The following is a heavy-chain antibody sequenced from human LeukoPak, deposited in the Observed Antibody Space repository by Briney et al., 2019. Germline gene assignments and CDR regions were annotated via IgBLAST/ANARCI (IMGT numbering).Heavy chain of an antibody. V-gene: IGHV4-59*01. J-gene: IGHJ4*02. CDR1: GGSISYYY. CDR3: ARAADYCSGGSCQYTPFDY. D-gene: IGHD2-15*01. Sequence: SETLSLTCTVSGGSISYYYWSWIRQPPGKGLEWIGYIYYSGSTNYSPSLKSRVTISVDTSKNQFSLKVSSVTAADTAVYYCARAADYCSGGSCQYTPFDYWGQGTLVTVSS. CDR2: IYYSGST.